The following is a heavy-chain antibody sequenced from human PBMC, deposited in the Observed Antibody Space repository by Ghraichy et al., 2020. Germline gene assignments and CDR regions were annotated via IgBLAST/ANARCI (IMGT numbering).Heavy chain of an antibody. D-gene: IGHD6-13*01. CDR3: ARDMERYSSSWYGGNYYYYDGMDV. Sequence: ASVKVSCKASGYTFTGYYMHWVRQAPGQGLEWMGWINPNSGGTNYAQKFQGWVTMTRDTSISTAYMELSRLRSDDTAVYYCARDMERYSSSWYGGNYYYYDGMDVWGQRTTVTVSS. V-gene: IGHV1-2*04. CDR1: GYTFTGYY. CDR2: INPNSGGT. J-gene: IGHJ6*02.